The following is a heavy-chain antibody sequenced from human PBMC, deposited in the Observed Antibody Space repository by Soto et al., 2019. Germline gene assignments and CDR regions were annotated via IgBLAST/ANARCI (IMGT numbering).Heavy chain of an antibody. CDR2: ISAYNGNT. Sequence: QVQLVQSGAEVKKPGASVKVSCKASGYTFTSYGISWVRQAPGQGLEWMGWISAYNGNTNYAQKLQGRVTMTTDTSTSTAYMELRSRRSDDTAVYYCASGGHCSSTSCPGLGDAFDIWGQGTMVTVSS. CDR1: GYTFTSYG. V-gene: IGHV1-18*01. CDR3: ASGGHCSSTSCPGLGDAFDI. D-gene: IGHD2-2*01. J-gene: IGHJ3*02.